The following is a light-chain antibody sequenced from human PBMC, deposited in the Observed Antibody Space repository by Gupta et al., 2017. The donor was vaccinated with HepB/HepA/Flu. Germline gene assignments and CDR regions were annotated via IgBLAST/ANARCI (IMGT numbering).Light chain of an antibody. CDR1: QGISSY. J-gene: IGKJ1*01. CDR2: AAS. V-gene: IGKV1-8*01. CDR3: QQDYSYPRT. Sequence: AIRMTQSPSSFSASTGDRVTITCRASQGISSYLAWYQQKPGKAPKLLIYAASTLQSGVPSRFSGSGSGTDFTLTISFLHSEDFATYYCQQDYSYPRTFGQGTKVEIK.